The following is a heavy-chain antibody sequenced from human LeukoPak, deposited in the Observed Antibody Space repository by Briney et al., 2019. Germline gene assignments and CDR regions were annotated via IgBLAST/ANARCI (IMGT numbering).Heavy chain of an antibody. Sequence: PSETLSLTCAVYGGSFSGYYWSWIRQPPGKGLEWIGEINHSGSTNYNPSLKSRVTISVDTSKNQFSLKLSSVTAADTAVYYCARGGVVYCSGGSCNPWFDPWGQGTLVTVSS. CDR1: GGSFSGYY. CDR2: INHSGST. J-gene: IGHJ5*02. V-gene: IGHV4-34*01. D-gene: IGHD2-15*01. CDR3: ARGGVVYCSGGSCNPWFDP.